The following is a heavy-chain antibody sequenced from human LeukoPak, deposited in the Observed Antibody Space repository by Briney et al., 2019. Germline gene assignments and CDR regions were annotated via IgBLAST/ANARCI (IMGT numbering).Heavy chain of an antibody. CDR1: GFTFSTYW. V-gene: IGHV3-7*01. CDR3: ARGGSSSSAWFDP. D-gene: IGHD6-6*01. Sequence: PGGSLRLSCAASGFTFSTYWMSWVRQAPGRGLEWVANIKQDGSEKYYVDSVKGRFTFSRDNAKNSLYLQMNSLRAEDTAVYYCARGGSSSSAWFDPWGQGTLVTVSS. J-gene: IGHJ5*02. CDR2: IKQDGSEK.